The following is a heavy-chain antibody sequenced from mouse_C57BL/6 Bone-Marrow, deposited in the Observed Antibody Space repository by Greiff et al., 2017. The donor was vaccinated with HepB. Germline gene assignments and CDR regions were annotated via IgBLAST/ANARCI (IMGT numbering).Heavy chain of an antibody. V-gene: IGHV5-15*01. J-gene: IGHJ4*01. D-gene: IGHD2-1*01. CDR3: ARHNGNYEDAMDY. CDR1: GFTFSDYG. CDR2: ISNLAYSI. Sequence: EVKLVESGGGLVQPGGSLKLSCAASGFTFSDYGMAWVRQAPRKGPEWVAFISNLAYSIYYADTVTGRFTISRENAKNTLYLEMSSLRSEDTAMYYCARHNGNYEDAMDYWGQGTSVTVSS.